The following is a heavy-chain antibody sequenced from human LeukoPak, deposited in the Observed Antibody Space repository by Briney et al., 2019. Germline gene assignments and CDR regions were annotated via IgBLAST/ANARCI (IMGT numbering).Heavy chain of an antibody. CDR1: GGSITSYH. J-gene: IGHJ5*02. V-gene: IGHV4-4*07. CDR3: ARNLRQLVYGYDWSDP. CDR2: IYTDGSI. Sequence: PSETLSLTCTVSGGSITSYHWSWIRQAAGKGLEWIGRIYTDGSINSNPSLKTRVTMSVDRSMNQFSLKLSSVTAADTAVYYCARNLRQLVYGYDWSDPWGQGTLVTVSS. D-gene: IGHD5-18*01.